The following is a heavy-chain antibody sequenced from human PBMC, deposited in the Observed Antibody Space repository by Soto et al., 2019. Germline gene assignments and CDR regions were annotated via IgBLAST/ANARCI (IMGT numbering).Heavy chain of an antibody. CDR2: ISSSSSYI. CDR1: GFTFSSYS. D-gene: IGHD3-22*01. J-gene: IGHJ4*02. V-gene: IGHV3-21*01. Sequence: PGGSLRRSCAASGFTFSSYSMNWVRQAPGKGLEWVSSISSSSSYIYYADSVKGRFTISRDNAKNSLYLQMNSLRAEDTAVYYCASQYYSDSSGLIEDDYWGQGTLVTVSS. CDR3: ASQYYSDSSGLIEDDY.